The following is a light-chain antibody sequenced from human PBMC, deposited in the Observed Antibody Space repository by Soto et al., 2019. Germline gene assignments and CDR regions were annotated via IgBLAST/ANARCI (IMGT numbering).Light chain of an antibody. J-gene: IGKJ4*01. CDR1: QSVSNY. CDR3: QQRSNWPSLT. V-gene: IGKV3-11*01. Sequence: EIVLTQSPATLSLSPGERATLSCRASQSVSNYLAWYQQKPGQAPRLLIYDASNRASGIPARFSGSGSGTDFTLTICSLEPEDFAVYYCQQRSNWPSLTFGGGTKVDIK. CDR2: DAS.